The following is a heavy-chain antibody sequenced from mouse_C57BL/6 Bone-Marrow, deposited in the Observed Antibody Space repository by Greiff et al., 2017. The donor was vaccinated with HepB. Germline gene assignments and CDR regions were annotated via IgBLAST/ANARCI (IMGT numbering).Heavy chain of an antibody. CDR1: GYAFTNYL. J-gene: IGHJ4*01. Sequence: QVQLQQSGAELVRPGTSVKVSCKASGYAFTNYLIEWVKQRPGQGLEWIGVINPGSGGTNYNEKFKGKATLTADKSSSTAYMQPSSLTSEDSAVYFCARHSNYVRDYCAMDYWGQGTSVTVSS. CDR2: INPGSGGT. V-gene: IGHV1-54*01. D-gene: IGHD2-5*01. CDR3: ARHSNYVRDYCAMDY.